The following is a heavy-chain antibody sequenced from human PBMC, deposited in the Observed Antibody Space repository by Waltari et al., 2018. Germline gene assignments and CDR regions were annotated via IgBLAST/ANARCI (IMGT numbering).Heavy chain of an antibody. J-gene: IGHJ4*02. CDR1: GYSISSGYY. CDR3: ARTYYDFWSGYYTTCYFDY. D-gene: IGHD3-3*01. Sequence: QVQLQESGPGLVKPSETLSLTCAVSGYSISSGYYWGWIRQPPGKGLEWIGSIYHSGSTYYNPSLKSRVTISVDTSKNQFSLKLSSVTAADTAVYYCARTYYDFWSGYYTTCYFDYWGQGTLVTVSS. V-gene: IGHV4-38-2*01. CDR2: IYHSGST.